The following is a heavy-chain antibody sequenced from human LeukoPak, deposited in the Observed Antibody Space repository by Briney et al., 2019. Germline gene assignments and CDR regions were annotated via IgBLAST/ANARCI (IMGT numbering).Heavy chain of an antibody. V-gene: IGHV3-11*04. J-gene: IGHJ4*02. CDR3: ATQKPELRFLEWLSRFDY. CDR2: ISSSGSTI. D-gene: IGHD3-3*01. CDR1: GFTFSDYY. Sequence: GGSLRLSCAASGFTFSDYYMSWIRQAPGKGLEWVSYISSSGSTIYYADSVKGRFTISRDNAENSLYLQMNSLRAEDTAVYYCATQKPELRFLEWLSRFDYWGQGTLVTVSS.